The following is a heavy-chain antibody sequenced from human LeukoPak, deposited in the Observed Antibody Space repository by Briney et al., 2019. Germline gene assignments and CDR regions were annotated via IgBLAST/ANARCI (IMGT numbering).Heavy chain of an antibody. CDR2: INPNSGGT. J-gene: IGHJ6*04. CDR1: GYTFTGYY. CDR3: ARAEITMVRGVTPFGMDV. Sequence: ASVKVSCKASGYTFTGYYMHWVRQAPGQGLEWMGWINPNSGGTNYAQEFQGWVTMTRDTSISTAYMELSRLRSDDTAVYYCARAEITMVRGVTPFGMDVWGKGTTVTVSS. V-gene: IGHV1-2*04. D-gene: IGHD3-10*01.